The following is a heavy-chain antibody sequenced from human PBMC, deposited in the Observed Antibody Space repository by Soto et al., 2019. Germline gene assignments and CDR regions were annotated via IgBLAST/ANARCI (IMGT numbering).Heavy chain of an antibody. D-gene: IGHD2-2*01. CDR3: ARDPLPNAYCLSTFCYRLPWFDP. V-gene: IGHV3-30-3*01. J-gene: IGHJ5*02. Sequence: QVQLVESGGGVVQPGRSLRLSCAACGFTFSSYAMHWVRQAPGKGRDWVAVKSYDGSNKYYADSVKGRFTISRDNSKNTLYLQMHSLRPEDTAAYYCARDPLPNAYCLSTFCYRLPWFDPWGQGTLVTVSS. CDR1: GFTFSSYA. CDR2: KSYDGSNK.